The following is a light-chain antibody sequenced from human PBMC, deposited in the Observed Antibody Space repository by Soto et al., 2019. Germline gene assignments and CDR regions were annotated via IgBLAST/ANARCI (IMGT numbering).Light chain of an antibody. J-gene: IGLJ1*01. CDR3: LLAYSGAEDV. Sequence: QAVVTQEPSLTVPPGGTVTLTCGSSTGAVTSGHYPYWFQQKPGQAPRTLIYDTSNQHSWTPARFSGSLLGGKAALTLSGAQPEDEAEYYCLLAYSGAEDVFGTGTKLTVL. CDR2: DTS. V-gene: IGLV7-46*01. CDR1: TGAVTSGHY.